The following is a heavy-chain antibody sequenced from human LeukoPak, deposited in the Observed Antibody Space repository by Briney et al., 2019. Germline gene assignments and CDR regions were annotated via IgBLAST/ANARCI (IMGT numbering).Heavy chain of an antibody. D-gene: IGHD4-17*01. CDR2: INQDGREK. Sequence: PGGSLRLSCGASGFTFSRYWMTWVRQAPGKGLEWVANINQDGREKYYVDSVKGRFTISRDNTKNSLYLQMNSLRVEDTAVYYCARDTYGDGDYWGQGTLVIVSS. J-gene: IGHJ4*02. CDR1: GFTFSRYW. CDR3: ARDTYGDGDY. V-gene: IGHV3-7*01.